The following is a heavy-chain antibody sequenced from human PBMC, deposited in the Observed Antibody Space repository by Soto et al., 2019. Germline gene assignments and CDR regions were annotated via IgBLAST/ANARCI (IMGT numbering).Heavy chain of an antibody. CDR2: ISGSGTTI. Sequence: QVQLVESGGGLVKPGGSLRLSCAASGFTFSDYYMSWIRQAPGKGLGWVSYISGSGTTIYYADSVKGRFTISRDNAKNSLYLQMNSLRAEDTAVYYCARWLEYSSGWYSPGDWGQGTLVTVSS. CDR3: ARWLEYSSGWYSPGD. CDR1: GFTFSDYY. V-gene: IGHV3-11*01. J-gene: IGHJ4*02. D-gene: IGHD6-19*01.